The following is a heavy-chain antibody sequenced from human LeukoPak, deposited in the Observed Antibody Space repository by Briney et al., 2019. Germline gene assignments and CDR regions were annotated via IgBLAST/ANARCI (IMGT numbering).Heavy chain of an antibody. CDR3: ARPRVAAAGSLLFDY. CDR1: GYTFTSYG. Sequence: GASVKVSCKASGYTFTSYGISWVRQAPGQGLEWMGWISAYNGNTNYAQKLQGRVTMTTDTSTSTAYMELRSLRSDDTAVYYCARPRVAAAGSLLFDYWGQGTLVTVSS. J-gene: IGHJ4*02. V-gene: IGHV1-18*01. CDR2: ISAYNGNT. D-gene: IGHD6-13*01.